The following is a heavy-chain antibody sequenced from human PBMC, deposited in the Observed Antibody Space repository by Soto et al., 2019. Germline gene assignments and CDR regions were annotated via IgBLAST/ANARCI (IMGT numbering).Heavy chain of an antibody. Sequence: VQLVQSGAEVRKPGSSVKVSCKASGGDFKNFIIAWVRQAPGHGLEWMGGVIPIFGTPNFVQKFQDRVTITVGEATSITYMELRSLGSEDTAVYSCARVESCLSSSCRYYGMDVWGQGTTVIVSS. J-gene: IGHJ6*02. V-gene: IGHV1-69*01. CDR3: ARVESCLSSSCRYYGMDV. CDR2: VIPIFGTP. CDR1: GGDFKNFI. D-gene: IGHD2-2*01.